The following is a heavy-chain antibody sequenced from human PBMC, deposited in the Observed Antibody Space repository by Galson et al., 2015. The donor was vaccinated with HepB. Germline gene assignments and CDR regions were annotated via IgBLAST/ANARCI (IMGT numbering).Heavy chain of an antibody. CDR1: GFTFSSYW. CDR2: IKQDGSEK. D-gene: IGHD2-15*01. CDR3: ARDSSCYWNWFDP. V-gene: IGHV3-7*01. Sequence: SLRLSCAASGFTFSSYWMSWVRQAPGKGLEWMANIKQDGSEKYSVDSVKGRFTISRDKAKNSLYLQMNSLRAEDTAMYYCARDSSCYWNWFDPWGQGTLVTVSS. J-gene: IGHJ5*02.